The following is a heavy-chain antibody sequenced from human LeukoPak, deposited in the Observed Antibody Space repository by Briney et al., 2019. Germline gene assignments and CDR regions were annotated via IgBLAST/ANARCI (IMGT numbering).Heavy chain of an antibody. J-gene: IGHJ4*02. CDR1: GYTLTELS. Sequence: ASVKVSCKVSGYTLTELSMHWVRQAPGKGLEWMGGFDPEDGETIYAQKFQGRVTMTEDTSTDTAYMELSSLRSEDTAVYYCATYLRFLEWLPLDYWGQGTLVTVSS. V-gene: IGHV1-24*01. D-gene: IGHD3-3*01. CDR2: FDPEDGET. CDR3: ATYLRFLEWLPLDY.